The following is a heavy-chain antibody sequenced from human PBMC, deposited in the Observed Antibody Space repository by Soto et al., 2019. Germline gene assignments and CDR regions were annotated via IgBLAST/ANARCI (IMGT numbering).Heavy chain of an antibody. V-gene: IGHV3-11*06. J-gene: IGHJ6*02. CDR2: IVSGSTYT. Sequence: VQLVESGGGLVKPGGSLRLSCAASGFTFSDYYMAWVRQTPGKGLEWIAYIVSGSTYTNYADSVKGRFTISRDNDRESLFLEMNSLRADDTALYCCARVDGESRVDVWGQGTTVSVS. CDR3: ARVDGESRVDV. CDR1: GFTFSDYY. D-gene: IGHD2-21*01.